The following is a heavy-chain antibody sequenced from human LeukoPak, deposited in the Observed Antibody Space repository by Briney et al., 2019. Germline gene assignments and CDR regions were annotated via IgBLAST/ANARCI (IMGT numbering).Heavy chain of an antibody. CDR2: IYYSGST. J-gene: IGHJ3*02. V-gene: IGHV4-39*01. Sequence: SETLSLTCSVSGASINSNKYYWGWIRQPPGKGLEWIGSIYYSGSTYYNPSLKSRVTISVDTSKNQFSLKLSSVTAADTAVYYCGRHQYYDAFDIWGQGTMVTVSS. CDR3: GRHQYYDAFDI. D-gene: IGHD3-10*01. CDR1: GASINSNKYY.